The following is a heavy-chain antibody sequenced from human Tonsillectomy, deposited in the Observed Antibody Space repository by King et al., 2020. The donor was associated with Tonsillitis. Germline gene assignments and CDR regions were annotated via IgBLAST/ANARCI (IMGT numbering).Heavy chain of an antibody. CDR2: IFSNDEK. J-gene: IGHJ4*02. V-gene: IGHV2-26*01. Sequence: TLKESGPVLVKPTETLTLTCTVSGFPLSNARRGGTWIRQPPGKALECLAHIFSNDEKSYNTSLKNKLTIAKDTSKSQVVLTMTNMDPVDTATYYCARMRGVFWSGYNDYWGQGTLVTVSS. CDR3: ARMRGVFWSGYNDY. D-gene: IGHD3-3*01. CDR1: GFPLSNARRG.